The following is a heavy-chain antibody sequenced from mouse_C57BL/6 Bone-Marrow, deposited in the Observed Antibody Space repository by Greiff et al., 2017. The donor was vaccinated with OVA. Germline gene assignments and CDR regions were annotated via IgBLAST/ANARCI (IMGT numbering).Heavy chain of an antibody. CDR3: VRTGNYYAMDY. Sequence: EVQRVESGGGLVQPKGSLKLSCAASGFSFNTYAMNWVRQAPGKGLEWVARIRSKSNNYATYYADSVKDRFTISRDDSESMLYLQMNNLKTEDTAMYYCVRTGNYYAMDYWGQGTSVTVSS. J-gene: IGHJ4*01. CDR2: IRSKSNNYAT. CDR1: GFSFNTYA. V-gene: IGHV10-1*01.